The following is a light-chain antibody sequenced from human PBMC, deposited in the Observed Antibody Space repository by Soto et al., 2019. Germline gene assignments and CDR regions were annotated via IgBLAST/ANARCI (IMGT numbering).Light chain of an antibody. J-gene: IGLJ1*01. Sequence: QSVLSQPASVSGSPGHSITISCTGTSSDVGSYNLVSWYQQHPGKAPKLMIYEGSKRPSGVSNRFSGSKSGNTASLTISGLQAEDEADSYCCSYAGRSTYVFGTGTKVTVL. CDR1: SSDVGSYNL. V-gene: IGLV2-23*01. CDR2: EGS. CDR3: CSYAGRSTYV.